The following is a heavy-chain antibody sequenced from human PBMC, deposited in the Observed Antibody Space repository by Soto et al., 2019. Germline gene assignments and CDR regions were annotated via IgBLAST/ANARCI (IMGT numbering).Heavy chain of an antibody. CDR3: ASAGGRLGELSLNAFDY. Sequence: GESLKISCESSGYTFANYWIGWVRQVPGKGLEWVAIIYPSDSRTIYSPSFQGQVTISADKSISTAYLQWTSLKASDTAMYYCASAGGRLGELSLNAFDYWGQGTLVTSPQ. CDR1: GYTFANYW. CDR2: IYPSDSRT. D-gene: IGHD3-16*02. J-gene: IGHJ4*02. V-gene: IGHV5-51*01.